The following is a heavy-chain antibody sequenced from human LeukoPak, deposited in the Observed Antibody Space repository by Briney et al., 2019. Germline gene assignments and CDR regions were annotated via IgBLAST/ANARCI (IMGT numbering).Heavy chain of an antibody. V-gene: IGHV3-7*01. J-gene: IGHJ4*02. CDR2: IKQDGSVM. Sequence: GGSLRLSCAASGFTFSNFWMSWVRQAPGKGLEWLANIKQDGSVMYYVDSVKGRFTISRDNAKNSLYLQMNSLRAEDSAVYYCASGGHFDYWGQGTLVTVSS. CDR3: ASGGHFDY. D-gene: IGHD3-16*01. CDR1: GFTFSNFW.